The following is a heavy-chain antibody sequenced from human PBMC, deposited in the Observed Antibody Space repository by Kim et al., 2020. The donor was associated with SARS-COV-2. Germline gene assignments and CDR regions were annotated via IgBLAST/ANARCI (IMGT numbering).Heavy chain of an antibody. Sequence: GGSLRLSCAASGFTFSSYSMNWVRQAPGKGLEWVSSISSSSSYIYYADSVKGRFTISRDNAKNSLYLQMNSLRAEDTAVYYCARGQNWNDDGPGDYWGQRTLVTVSS. D-gene: IGHD1-1*01. CDR1: GFTFSSYS. CDR2: ISSSSSYI. J-gene: IGHJ4*02. CDR3: ARGQNWNDDGPGDY. V-gene: IGHV3-21*01.